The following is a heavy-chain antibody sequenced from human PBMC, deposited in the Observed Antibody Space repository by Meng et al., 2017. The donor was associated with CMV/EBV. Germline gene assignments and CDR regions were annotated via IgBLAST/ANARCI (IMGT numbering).Heavy chain of an antibody. CDR1: GGSISSSSYY. Sequence: HLQLQESGPGLVKPSATLSLTCTVSGGSISSSSYYWGWIRQPPGKGLEWIGSIYYSGSTYYNPSLKSRVTISVDTSKNQFSLKLSSVTAADTAVYYCARDSAVAGVVDYWGQGTLVTVSS. D-gene: IGHD6-19*01. J-gene: IGHJ4*02. CDR3: ARDSAVAGVVDY. CDR2: IYYSGST. V-gene: IGHV4-39*07.